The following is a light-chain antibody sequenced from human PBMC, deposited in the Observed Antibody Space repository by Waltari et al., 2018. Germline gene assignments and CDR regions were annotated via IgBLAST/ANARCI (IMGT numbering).Light chain of an antibody. V-gene: IGLV2-23*02. CDR3: CSYAGSSVGV. J-gene: IGLJ2*01. CDR1: SSDVGSYNL. Sequence: QSALTQPASVSGSPGQSITISCTGTSSDVGSYNLFSWYQQHPGKAPKLMIYEVSTRPSGGSNRFSGSKSGNTASLTISGRQAEDEADYYCCSYAGSSVGVFGGGTKLTVL. CDR2: EVS.